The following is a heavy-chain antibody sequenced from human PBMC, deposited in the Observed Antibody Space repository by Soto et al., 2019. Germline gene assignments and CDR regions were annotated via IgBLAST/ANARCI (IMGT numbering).Heavy chain of an antibody. CDR3: ARDRRPYYASAARGAFDI. D-gene: IGHD1-26*01. J-gene: IGHJ3*02. V-gene: IGHV1-69*13. CDR2: IIPIFGTA. CDR1: GGTFSSYA. Sequence: GASVKVSCKASGGTFSSYAISWVRQAPGQGLEWMGGIIPIFGTANYAQKFQGRVTITADESTSTAYMELSSLRSEDTAVYYCARDRRPYYASAARGAFDIWGQGTMVTVSS.